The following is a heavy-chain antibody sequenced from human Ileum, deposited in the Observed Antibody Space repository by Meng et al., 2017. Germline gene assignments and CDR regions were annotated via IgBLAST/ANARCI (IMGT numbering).Heavy chain of an antibody. CDR2: IFDTGPP. CDR3: AASLDGNRFDP. V-gene: IGHV4-30-4*01. Sequence: VQLQESGPGLVKSSQTLSLTCTVSGGSISSGDYYWSWIRQPPGKGLEWIGYIFDTGPPSYSPPLRSRLSISMDTSKNQFSLRLTSVSAADTAVYYCAASLDGNRFDPWGQGTLVTVPS. CDR1: GGSISSGDYY. D-gene: IGHD1-26*01. J-gene: IGHJ5*02.